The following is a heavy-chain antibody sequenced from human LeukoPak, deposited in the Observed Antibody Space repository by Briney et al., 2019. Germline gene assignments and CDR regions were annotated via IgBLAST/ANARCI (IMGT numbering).Heavy chain of an antibody. CDR1: GYTFTSYY. Sequence: GASVKVSCKASGYTFTSYYMHWVRQAPGQGLEWMGIINPSGGSTSYAQKFQGRVTMTRDMSTSTVYMELSSLRSEDTAVYYCATDPVKEYSSGWDNDYWGQGTLVTVSS. CDR2: INPSGGST. CDR3: ATDPVKEYSSGWDNDY. D-gene: IGHD6-19*01. J-gene: IGHJ4*02. V-gene: IGHV1-46*01.